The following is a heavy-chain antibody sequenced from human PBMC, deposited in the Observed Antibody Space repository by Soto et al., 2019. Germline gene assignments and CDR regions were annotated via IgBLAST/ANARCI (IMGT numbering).Heavy chain of an antibody. J-gene: IGHJ6*02. CDR2: INPSGGST. D-gene: IGHD1-26*01. CDR3: AAGGGGYDIYYYYGMDV. CDR1: GYTFTSYY. V-gene: IGHV1-46*01. Sequence: GASVKVSCKASGYTFTSYYMHWVRQAPGQGLEWMGIINPSGGSTSYAQKFQGRVTMTRDTSTSTVYMELSSLRSEDTAVYYCAAGGGGYDIYYYYGMDVWGQGTTVTVSS.